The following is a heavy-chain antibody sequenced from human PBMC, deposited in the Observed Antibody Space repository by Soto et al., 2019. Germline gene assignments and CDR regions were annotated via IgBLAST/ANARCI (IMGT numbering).Heavy chain of an antibody. CDR3: AKDWTTPVP. V-gene: IGHV3-30*18. CDR2: ISYDGSNK. D-gene: IGHD1-1*01. J-gene: IGHJ5*02. CDR1: GFTFSSYG. Sequence: GGSLRLSCAASGFTFSSYGMHWVRQAPGKGLERVAVISYDGSNKYYADSVKGRFTISRDNSKNTLYLQMNSLRAEDTAVYYCAKDWTTPVPWGQGTLVTVSS.